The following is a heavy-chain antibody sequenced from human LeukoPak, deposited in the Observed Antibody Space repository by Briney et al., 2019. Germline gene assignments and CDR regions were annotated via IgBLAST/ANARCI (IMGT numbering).Heavy chain of an antibody. J-gene: IGHJ5*02. CDR2: IYSGGGT. V-gene: IGHV3-53*01. Sequence: PGGTLRLPRAASVFTVSNNYMSWARRAAAKGLEGVSLIYSGGGTYYADSVKGRFTISRDNSKNTLYLQMNSLRAEDTAVYYCARNSGELGAWGQGTLVTVSS. CDR3: ARNSGELGA. CDR1: VFTVSNNY. D-gene: IGHD2-21*01.